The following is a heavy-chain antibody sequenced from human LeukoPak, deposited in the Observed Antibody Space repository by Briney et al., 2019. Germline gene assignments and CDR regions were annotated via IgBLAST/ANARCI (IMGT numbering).Heavy chain of an antibody. CDR3: AREGVQLLRFLEWDPDFPHNWFDP. J-gene: IGHJ5*02. D-gene: IGHD3-3*01. CDR2: INPNSGGT. Sequence: GASVKVSCKASGYTFTVYYMHWVRQAPGQGLEWMGRINPNSGGTNYAQKFQGRVTMTRDTSISTAYMELSRLRSDDTAVYYCAREGVQLLRFLEWDPDFPHNWFDPWGQGTLVTVSS. V-gene: IGHV1-2*06. CDR1: GYTFTVYY.